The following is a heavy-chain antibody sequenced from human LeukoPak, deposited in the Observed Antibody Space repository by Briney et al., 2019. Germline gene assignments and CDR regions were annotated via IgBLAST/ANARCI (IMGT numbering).Heavy chain of an antibody. V-gene: IGHV4-34*01. Sequence: PSETLSLTCAVYGGSFSGYYWSWIRQPPGKGLEWIGEINHSGSTNYNPSLKSRVTISVDTSKNQFSLKLSSVTAADAAVYYCARVNRPYYDFLSGTPARNYMDVWGKGTTVTVSS. CDR1: GGSFSGYY. CDR3: ARVNRPYYDFLSGTPARNYMDV. D-gene: IGHD3-3*01. J-gene: IGHJ6*03. CDR2: INHSGST.